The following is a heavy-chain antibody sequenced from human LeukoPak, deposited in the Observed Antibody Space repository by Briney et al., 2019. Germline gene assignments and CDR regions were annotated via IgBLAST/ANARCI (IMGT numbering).Heavy chain of an antibody. Sequence: ASVKVSCKASGYTFTSYGISWVRQAPGQGLEWMGWISACNGNTNYAQKLQGRVTMTTDTSTSTAYMELRSLRADDTAVYYCARDITDDSSGYSVWGQGTTVTVSS. J-gene: IGHJ6*02. D-gene: IGHD3-22*01. CDR2: ISACNGNT. CDR3: ARDITDDSSGYSV. CDR1: GYTFTSYG. V-gene: IGHV1-18*01.